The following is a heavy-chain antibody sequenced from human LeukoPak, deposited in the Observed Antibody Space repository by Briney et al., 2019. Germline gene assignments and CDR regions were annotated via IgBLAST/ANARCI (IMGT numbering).Heavy chain of an antibody. V-gene: IGHV3-53*01. CDR3: ARGYLQDYYGSGSLDY. CDR2: IYSGGST. Sequence: GGSLRLSCAASGFTVSSNYMSRVRQAPGKGLEWVSVIYSGGSTYYADSVKGRFTISRDNSKNTLYLQMNSLRAEDTAVYYCARGYLQDYYGSGSLDYWGQGTLVTVSS. D-gene: IGHD3-10*01. J-gene: IGHJ4*02. CDR1: GFTVSSNY.